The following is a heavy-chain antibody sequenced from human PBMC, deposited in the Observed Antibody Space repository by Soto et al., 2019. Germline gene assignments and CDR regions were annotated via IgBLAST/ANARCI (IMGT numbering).Heavy chain of an antibody. CDR3: ASPTVTTKHKAFDI. CDR1: GGSISSGDYY. V-gene: IGHV4-30-4*01. Sequence: SETLSLTCTVSGGSISSGDYYWSWIRQPPGKGLEWIGYIYYSGTTYYNPSLKSRVTISVDTSKNQFSLKLSSVTAADTAVYYCASPTVTTKHKAFDIWGQGTMVTVS. CDR2: IYYSGTT. J-gene: IGHJ3*02. D-gene: IGHD4-17*01.